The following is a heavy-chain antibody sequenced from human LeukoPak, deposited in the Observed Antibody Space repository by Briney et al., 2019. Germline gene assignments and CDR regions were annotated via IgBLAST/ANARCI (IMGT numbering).Heavy chain of an antibody. D-gene: IGHD6-6*01. Sequence: GGSVRLSCAASGFTFSAFGMTWVRQAPGKGLEWVSAITHSGDGTYYANSVKGRFTVSRDNSKNTLYLQLNSLRAEDTAVYYCAKRVPYSSSSVYFDSWGQGTLVTVSS. V-gene: IGHV3-23*01. CDR2: ITHSGDGT. J-gene: IGHJ4*02. CDR3: AKRVPYSSSSVYFDS. CDR1: GFTFSAFG.